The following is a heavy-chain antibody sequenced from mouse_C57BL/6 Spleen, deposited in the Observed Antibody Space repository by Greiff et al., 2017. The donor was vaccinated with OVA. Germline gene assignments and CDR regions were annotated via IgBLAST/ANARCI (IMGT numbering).Heavy chain of an antibody. Sequence: EVKLVESGGGLVQPKGSLKLSCAASGFSFNTYAMNWVRQAPGKGLEWVARIRSKSNNYATYYADSVKDRFTISRDDSESMLYLQMNNLKTEDTAMYYCVRHEDYGYWYFDVWGTGTTVTVSS. J-gene: IGHJ1*03. CDR3: VRHEDYGYWYFDV. CDR2: IRSKSNNYAT. V-gene: IGHV10-1*01. CDR1: GFSFNTYA. D-gene: IGHD1-1*02.